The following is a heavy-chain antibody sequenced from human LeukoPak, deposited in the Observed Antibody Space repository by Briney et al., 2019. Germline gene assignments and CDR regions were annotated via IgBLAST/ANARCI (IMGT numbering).Heavy chain of an antibody. D-gene: IGHD3-22*01. Sequence: GGSLRLSCAASGFTLSSYWMSWVRQAPGKGLEWVANIKQDGSEKYYVDSVKGRFTISRDNAKNSLYLQMNSLRAEDTAVYYCARDSGYEYFDYWGQGTLVTVSS. V-gene: IGHV3-7*01. CDR2: IKQDGSEK. CDR3: ARDSGYEYFDY. J-gene: IGHJ4*02. CDR1: GFTLSSYW.